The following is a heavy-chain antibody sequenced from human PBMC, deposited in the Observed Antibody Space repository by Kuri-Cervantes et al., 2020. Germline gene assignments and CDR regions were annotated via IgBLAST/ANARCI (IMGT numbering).Heavy chain of an antibody. Sequence: SVKVSCKASGGTFSSYAISWVRQAPGQGLEWMGGIIPIFGTANYAQKFQGRVTITADESTSTAYMELSSLRSEDTAVYYCASEYCSGGSCYSVDGFDIWGQVTMVTVSS. J-gene: IGHJ3*02. CDR1: GGTFSSYA. D-gene: IGHD2-15*01. CDR3: ASEYCSGGSCYSVDGFDI. V-gene: IGHV1-69*13. CDR2: IIPIFGTA.